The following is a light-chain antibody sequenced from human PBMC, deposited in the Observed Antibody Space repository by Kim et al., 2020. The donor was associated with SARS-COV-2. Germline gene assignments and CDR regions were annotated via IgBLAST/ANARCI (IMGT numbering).Light chain of an antibody. Sequence: SSELTQDPAVSVALGQTVRITCQGDSLRSYYASWYQQKPGQAPVLVIYGKNNRPSGIPDRFSGSSSGNTASLTITGAQADDEADYYCNSRDSSGNHVVFG. CDR3: NSRDSSGNHVV. CDR1: SLRSYY. CDR2: GKN. V-gene: IGLV3-19*01. J-gene: IGLJ2*01.